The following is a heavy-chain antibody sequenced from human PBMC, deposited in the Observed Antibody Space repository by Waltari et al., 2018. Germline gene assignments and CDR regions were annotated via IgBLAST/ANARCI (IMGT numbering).Heavy chain of an antibody. CDR3: AKSTRDMVRGVYDAFDI. D-gene: IGHD3-10*01. V-gene: IGHV3-23*04. Sequence: EVQLVESGGGLVQPGGSLRLSCAASGFTFSSYAMSWVRQAPGKGLEWVAAISGSGGSTYYADSVKVRFTSSRDNSKNTLYLQMNSLRAEDTAVYYCAKSTRDMVRGVYDAFDIWGQGTMVTVSS. J-gene: IGHJ3*02. CDR1: GFTFSSYA. CDR2: ISGSGGST.